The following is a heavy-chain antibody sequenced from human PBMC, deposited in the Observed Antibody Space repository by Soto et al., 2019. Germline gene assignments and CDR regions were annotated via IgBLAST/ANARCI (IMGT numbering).Heavy chain of an antibody. V-gene: IGHV3-74*01. D-gene: IGHD2-15*01. CDR3: TRVAATATFFDS. Sequence: PGGSLRLSCAAPKVTINNYWMHWVRQAPGKGLVWVSRINVDGSSISYADSVKGRFTISRERAKNTLYLQMNSLRDEDTAVYYCTRVAATATFFDSWGQGTLVTVSS. J-gene: IGHJ4*02. CDR2: INVDGSSI. CDR1: KVTINNYW.